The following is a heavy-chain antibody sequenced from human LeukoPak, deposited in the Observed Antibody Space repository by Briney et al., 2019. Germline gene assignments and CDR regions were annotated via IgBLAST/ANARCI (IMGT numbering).Heavy chain of an antibody. V-gene: IGHV1-2*02. CDR3: ARWGDHSLYYYGMDV. CDR1: GYTFTGYY. D-gene: IGHD3-10*01. J-gene: IGHJ6*02. Sequence: GASVKVSCKASGYTFTGYYMHWVRQAPGQGLEWMGWINPNSGGTNYAQKFQGRVTMTRDTSISTAYMELSRLRSDDTAVYYCARWGDHSLYYYGMDVWGQGTTVTVSS. CDR2: INPNSGGT.